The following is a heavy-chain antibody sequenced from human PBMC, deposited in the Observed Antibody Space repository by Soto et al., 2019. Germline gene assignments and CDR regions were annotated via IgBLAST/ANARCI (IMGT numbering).Heavy chain of an antibody. CDR2: ISSSGSTI. D-gene: IGHD5-18*01. J-gene: IGHJ6*02. CDR3: ASRGSYGRSRYGMDV. V-gene: IGHV3-11*01. CDR1: GFTFSDYY. Sequence: PGGSLRLSCAASGFTFSDYYMSWIRQAPGKGLEWVSYISSSGSTIYYADSVKGRFTISRDNAKNSLYLQMNSLRAEDTAVYYCASRGSYGRSRYGMDVWGQGTTVTVSS.